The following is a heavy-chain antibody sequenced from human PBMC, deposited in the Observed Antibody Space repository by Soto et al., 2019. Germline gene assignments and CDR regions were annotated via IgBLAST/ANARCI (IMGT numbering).Heavy chain of an antibody. D-gene: IGHD1-1*01. V-gene: IGHV1-3*01. Sequence: QVQLVQSGAEVKKPGTSVKVSCNASGYSFATYAIHWVRQAPGQGLEWMGWINPATGNTEYSDKFQDRVTFTRDTSATTAYMELRGLRSEDTAVYFCARRYKSAGWLEPWGQGTLVTVSS. CDR1: GYSFATYA. CDR2: INPATGNT. J-gene: IGHJ5*02. CDR3: ARRYKSAGWLEP.